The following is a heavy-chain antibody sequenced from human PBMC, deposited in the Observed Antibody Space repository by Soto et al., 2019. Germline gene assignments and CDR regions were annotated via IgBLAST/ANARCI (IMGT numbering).Heavy chain of an antibody. CDR3: AEVTLLVQGGYYFDY. Sequence: QLQLQELGPGLVKPSETLSLTCTVSGGSISSSSYYWGWIRQPPGKGLEWIGSIYYSGSTYYNPSLKSRVTISVDTSKNQFSLKLSSVTAADTAVYYCAEVTLLVQGGYYFDYWGQGTLVTVSS. CDR1: GGSISSSSYY. J-gene: IGHJ4*02. V-gene: IGHV4-39*01. CDR2: IYYSGST. D-gene: IGHD6-6*01.